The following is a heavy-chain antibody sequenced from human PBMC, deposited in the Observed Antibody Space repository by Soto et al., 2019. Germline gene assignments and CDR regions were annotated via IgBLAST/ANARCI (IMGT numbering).Heavy chain of an antibody. D-gene: IGHD1-26*01. V-gene: IGHV3-11*01. J-gene: IGHJ4*02. CDR3: ALPRYYSHYYAVTPLSPGQF. Sequence: QVQLVVSGGGLVKPGGSLRISCAASGFTFSDYYISWIRQAPGKGLEWVSYISSSGSIIYYADSVKGRFTISRDRAKKSLYLQTNSLRAEDPAGYYCALPRYYSHYYAVTPLSPGQFWGQGNLVTGPS. CDR2: ISSSGSII. CDR1: GFTFSDYY.